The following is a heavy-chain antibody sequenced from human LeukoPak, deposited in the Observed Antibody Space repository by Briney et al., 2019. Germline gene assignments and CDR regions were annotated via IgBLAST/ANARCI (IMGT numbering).Heavy chain of an antibody. Sequence: GESLKISCKGSGYSFTTYWIGWVRQMPGKGLEWMGIIYPGDSDTRYSPSFQGQVTISADNSISTAYLQWSSLKTSDTAIYYCARASWEFLDPYYIDYWGQGALVSVSS. D-gene: IGHD3-10*01. CDR2: IYPGDSDT. J-gene: IGHJ4*02. V-gene: IGHV5-51*01. CDR3: ARASWEFLDPYYIDY. CDR1: GYSFTTYW.